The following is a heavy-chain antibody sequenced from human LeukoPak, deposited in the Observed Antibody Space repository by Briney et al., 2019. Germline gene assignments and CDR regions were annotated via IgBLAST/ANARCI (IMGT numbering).Heavy chain of an antibody. J-gene: IGHJ4*02. V-gene: IGHV3-23*01. CDR3: AKTTTVVTPFDRSDY. D-gene: IGHD4-23*01. CDR1: GFTFSSYA. CDR2: ISGSGGST. Sequence: GGSLRLSCAASGFTFSSYAMSWVRQAPGKGLEWVSAISGSGGSTYYADSVKGRFTISRDNSKNTLYLQMDSLGAEDTAVYYCAKTTTVVTPFDRSDYWGQGTLVTVSS.